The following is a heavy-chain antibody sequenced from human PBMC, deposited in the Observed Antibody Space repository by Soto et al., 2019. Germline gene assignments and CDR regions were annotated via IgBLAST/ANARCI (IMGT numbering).Heavy chain of an antibody. V-gene: IGHV3-21*06. Sequence: GGSLRLSCAASGFTFNSYVMTWVRQAPGKGLEWVSSISGSGGNDISYAESVEGRFFTSRDNVNNVLYLDINNLRPEDTAVYYCARMAYWGQGTLVTVSS. CDR3: ARMAY. J-gene: IGHJ4*02. CDR2: ISGSGGNDI. CDR1: GFTFNSYV.